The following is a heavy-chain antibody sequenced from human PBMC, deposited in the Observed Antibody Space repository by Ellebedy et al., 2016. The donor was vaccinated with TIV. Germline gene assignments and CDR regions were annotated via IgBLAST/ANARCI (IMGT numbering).Heavy chain of an antibody. CDR1: GGSISSSSYY. J-gene: IGHJ4*02. D-gene: IGHD1-26*01. CDR3: ARGVGATASYDY. CDR2: IHYSGDT. Sequence: SETLSLTCTVSGGSISSSSYYWGWIRRPPGKGLEWIAYIHYSGDTNQNTSLKSRVTISIDTSKSQFSLNLRSVTAADTAVYYCARGVGATASYDYWGQGTLVTVSS. V-gene: IGHV4-61*05.